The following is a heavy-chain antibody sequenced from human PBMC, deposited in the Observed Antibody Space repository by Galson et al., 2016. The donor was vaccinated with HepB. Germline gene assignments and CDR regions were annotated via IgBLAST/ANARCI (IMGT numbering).Heavy chain of an antibody. D-gene: IGHD3-22*01. Sequence: PALVKPTQTLTLTCTFSGFSLSTSGMGVGWIRQPPGKALEWLALISWDDDKRYSPSLESRLTITKDTSKNQVVLTVTNMNPVDTATYFCAHEAYDTSDYYHNAFDFWGQGTMVTVSS. CDR2: ISWDDDK. CDR1: GFSLSTSGMG. V-gene: IGHV2-5*02. J-gene: IGHJ3*01. CDR3: AHEAYDTSDYYHNAFDF.